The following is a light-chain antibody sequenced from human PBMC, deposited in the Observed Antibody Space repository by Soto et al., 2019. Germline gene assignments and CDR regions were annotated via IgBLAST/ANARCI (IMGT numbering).Light chain of an antibody. CDR3: QQRSNWPLT. CDR2: SAS. CDR1: QSVSRY. Sequence: EIVLTQSPATLSLSPAERATLSCRASQSVSRYLAWYQQKPGQAPRLLIYSASNRATGIPARFSGSGSGTDFTLTISSLDPEDFAVYYCQQRSNWPLTFGGGTKVEIK. V-gene: IGKV3-11*01. J-gene: IGKJ4*01.